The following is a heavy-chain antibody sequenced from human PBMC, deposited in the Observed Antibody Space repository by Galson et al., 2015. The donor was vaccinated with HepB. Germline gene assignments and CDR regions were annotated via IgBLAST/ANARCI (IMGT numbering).Heavy chain of an antibody. Sequence: SVKVSCKASGYTFTGYYMHWVRQAPGQGLEWMGWINPNSGGTNYAQKFQGRVTMTRDTSISTVYMELSSLRSEDTAVYYCARVRYYGSGSYYNPDYWGQGTLVTVSS. D-gene: IGHD3-10*01. CDR3: ARVRYYGSGSYYNPDY. J-gene: IGHJ4*02. CDR2: INPNSGGT. V-gene: IGHV1-2*02. CDR1: GYTFTGYY.